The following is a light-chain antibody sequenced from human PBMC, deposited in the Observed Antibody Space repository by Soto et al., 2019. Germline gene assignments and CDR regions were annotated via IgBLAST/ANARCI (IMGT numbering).Light chain of an antibody. Sequence: EIVLTQSPVTLSLSPGERATLSCRASQSVSNNYLAWYQQKPGQAPRLLIYGASNRATGIPDRFSGSGSGTDFTLTISSLEPEDFAVYYCQQRTDWPLTFGGGTKVDIK. CDR3: QQRTDWPLT. V-gene: IGKV3D-20*02. J-gene: IGKJ4*01. CDR2: GAS. CDR1: QSVSNNY.